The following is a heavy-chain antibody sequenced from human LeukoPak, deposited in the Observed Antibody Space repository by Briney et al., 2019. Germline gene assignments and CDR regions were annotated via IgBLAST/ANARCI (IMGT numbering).Heavy chain of an antibody. J-gene: IGHJ4*02. V-gene: IGHV3-21*01. CDR2: INNDGSYI. D-gene: IGHD4-23*01. CDR1: GFIFSNSA. CDR3: ARDLRALVVTAGFDF. Sequence: PGGSLRLSCAASGFIFSNSAMNWVRQAPGKGLEWVSSINNDGSYIYYAGSVKGRFTISRDNSRNTLYLQVDSLRAEDTAVYYCARDLRALVVTAGFDFWGQGTLVTVSS.